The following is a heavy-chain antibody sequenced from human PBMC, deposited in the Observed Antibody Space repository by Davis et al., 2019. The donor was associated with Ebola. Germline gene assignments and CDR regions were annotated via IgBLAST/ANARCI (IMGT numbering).Heavy chain of an antibody. V-gene: IGHV1-18*04. D-gene: IGHD3-22*01. CDR1: GYTSTGYY. J-gene: IGHJ5*02. CDR3: ARGVTMIVVSNWFDP. CDR2: ISAYNGNT. Sequence: ASAKVSCKASGYTSTGYYMHSVRQAPGQGLEWMGWISAYNGNTNYAQKLQGRVTMTTDTSTSTAYMELRSLRSDDTAVYYCARGVTMIVVSNWFDPWGQGTLVTVSS.